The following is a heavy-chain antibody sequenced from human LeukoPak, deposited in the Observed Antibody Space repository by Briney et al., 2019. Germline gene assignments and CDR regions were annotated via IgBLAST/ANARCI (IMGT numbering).Heavy chain of an antibody. CDR3: AKDRGQLVPFDY. V-gene: IGHV3-30*02. CDR1: GFTFSSYG. CDR2: IRYDGSNK. D-gene: IGHD6-6*01. Sequence: GGSLRLSCAASGFTFSSYGMHWVRQAPGKGLEWVAFIRYDGSNKYYADSVKGRFTISRDNSKNTLYLQMNSLRAEDTAVYYCAKDRGQLVPFDYWGQGTLVTVSS. J-gene: IGHJ4*02.